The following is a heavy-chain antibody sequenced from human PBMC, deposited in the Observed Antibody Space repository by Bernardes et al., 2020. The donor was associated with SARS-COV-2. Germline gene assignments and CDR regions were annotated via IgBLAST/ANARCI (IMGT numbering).Heavy chain of an antibody. V-gene: IGHV4-34*01. D-gene: IGHD1-1*01. J-gene: IGHJ4*02. Sequence: SETLSLTCAVYGGSFSGYYWSWIRQPPGKGLEWIGEINHSGSTNYNPSLKSRVTISVDTSKNQFSLKLSSVTAADTAVYYCVRVEWHARHFDYWGQGTLVTVSS. CDR3: VRVEWHARHFDY. CDR1: GGSFSGYY. CDR2: INHSGST.